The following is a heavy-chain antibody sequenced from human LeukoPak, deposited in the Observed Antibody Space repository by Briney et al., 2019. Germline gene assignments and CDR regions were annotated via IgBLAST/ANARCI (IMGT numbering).Heavy chain of an antibody. CDR1: GFTFSSYG. CDR2: ISYDGSNK. D-gene: IGHD2-2*01. J-gene: IGHJ3*01. V-gene: IGHV3-30*18. CDR3: AKRIDIAVVPEAATHQAFDV. Sequence: GGSLRLSCAASGFTFSSYGMHWVRQAPGKGLEWVAVISYDGSNKYCADSVKGRFTISRDNSKNTLYLQMNSLRAEDTAVYYCAKRIDIAVVPEAATHQAFDVWGQGTMVTVSS.